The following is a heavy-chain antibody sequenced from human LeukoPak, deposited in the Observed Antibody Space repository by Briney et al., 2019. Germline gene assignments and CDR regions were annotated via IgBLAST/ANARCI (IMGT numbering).Heavy chain of an antibody. Sequence: ASVKVSCKASGYTFTSYDINWVRQATGQGLEWMGWMNPNSGNTGYAQKFQGRVTMTRNTSISTAYMELSSLRSEDTAVYSCARGGLASRPLNPSATRGWFDPWGQGTLVTVSS. CDR1: GYTFTSYD. V-gene: IGHV1-8*01. J-gene: IGHJ5*02. D-gene: IGHD2-15*01. CDR2: MNPNSGNT. CDR3: ARGGLASRPLNPSATRGWFDP.